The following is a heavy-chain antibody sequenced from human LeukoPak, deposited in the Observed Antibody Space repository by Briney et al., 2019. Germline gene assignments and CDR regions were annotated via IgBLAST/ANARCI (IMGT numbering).Heavy chain of an antibody. Sequence: SETLSLTCTVSGGSHNSGDYYWSWIRHHPGKGLEWIGYIHYSGSTYYNPSLESRVTISIDTSKKQFSLKLSSVTAADTAVYCCARGYCSRGSCFDYWGQGTLVTVSS. D-gene: IGHD2-15*01. CDR2: IHYSGST. V-gene: IGHV4-31*03. CDR3: ARGYCSRGSCFDY. J-gene: IGHJ4*02. CDR1: GGSHNSGDYY.